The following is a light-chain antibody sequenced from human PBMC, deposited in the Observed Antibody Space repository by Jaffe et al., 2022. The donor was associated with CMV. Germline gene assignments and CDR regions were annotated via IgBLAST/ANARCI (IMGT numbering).Light chain of an antibody. CDR3: CSYAGGYTHVV. V-gene: IGLV2-11*01. CDR2: DVS. CDR1: SSDVGGYNY. J-gene: IGLJ2*01. Sequence: QSALTQPRSVSGSPGQSVTISCTGTSSDVGGYNYVSWFQQHPGKAPKLMIYDVSQRPSGVPDRFSGSKSGNTASLTISGLQAEDEADYYCCSYAGGYTHVVFGGGTQLTVL.